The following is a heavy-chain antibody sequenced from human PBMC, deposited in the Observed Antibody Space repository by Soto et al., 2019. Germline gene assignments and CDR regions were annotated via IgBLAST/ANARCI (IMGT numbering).Heavy chain of an antibody. J-gene: IGHJ6*02. D-gene: IGHD3-10*01. CDR1: GYTFTGYY. CDR3: AGFNQYRNSQDNYGSGSYYYYYGMDV. V-gene: IGHV1-2*04. CDR2: INPNSGGT. Sequence: ASVKVSCKASGYTFTGYYMHWVRQAPGQGLEWMGWINPNSGGTNYAQKFQGWVTMTRDTSISTAYMELSRLRSDDTAVYYCAGFNQYRNSQDNYGSGSYYYYYGMDVWGQGTTVTVSS.